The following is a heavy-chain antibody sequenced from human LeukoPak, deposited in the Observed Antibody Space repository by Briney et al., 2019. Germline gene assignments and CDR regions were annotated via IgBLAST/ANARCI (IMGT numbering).Heavy chain of an antibody. J-gene: IGHJ4*02. Sequence: SETLSLTCTVSGGSISSYYWSWIRQPAGKVLEWIGRIFSSGSTNYNPSLKSRVTMSMDTSKNQFSLKLTSVTAADTAVYYCARGYDFWSGYYIDYWGQGTLVTVSS. CDR2: IFSSGST. D-gene: IGHD3-3*01. V-gene: IGHV4-4*07. CDR1: GGSISSYY. CDR3: ARGYDFWSGYYIDY.